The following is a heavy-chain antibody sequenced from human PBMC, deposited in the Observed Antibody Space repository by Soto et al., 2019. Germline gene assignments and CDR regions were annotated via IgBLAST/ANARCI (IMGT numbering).Heavy chain of an antibody. J-gene: IGHJ4*02. CDR3: ATQVVITTYYFDY. D-gene: IGHD3-22*01. CDR1: GFTFSSYA. Sequence: GGSLRLSCAASGFTFSSYAMSWVRQAPGKGLEWVSAISGSGGSTYYADSVKGRFTISRDSSKNTLYLQMNSLRAEDTAVYYCATQVVITTYYFDYWGQGTLVTVSS. CDR2: ISGSGGST. V-gene: IGHV3-23*01.